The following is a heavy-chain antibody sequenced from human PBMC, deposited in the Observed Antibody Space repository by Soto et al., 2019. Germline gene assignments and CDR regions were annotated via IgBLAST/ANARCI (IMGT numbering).Heavy chain of an antibody. D-gene: IGHD3-3*01. CDR2: VYHTGRT. J-gene: IGHJ4*02. Sequence: PSETLSLTCTVSGGSFKSKNYSWSWIRQPPGKGLEWIGYVYHTGRTSYNPSLKSRVSISMDTSKNQFSLNLDSVTAADTDVYFCARDFAYFDSWGQGTLVTVSS. CDR1: GGSFKSKNYS. CDR3: ARDFAYFDS. V-gene: IGHV4-61*01.